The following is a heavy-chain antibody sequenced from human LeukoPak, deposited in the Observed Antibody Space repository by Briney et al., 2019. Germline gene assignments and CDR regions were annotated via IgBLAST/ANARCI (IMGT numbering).Heavy chain of an antibody. CDR3: EVGSSGQGDY. J-gene: IGHJ4*02. V-gene: IGHV3-21*01. CDR2: ISSSSSYI. Sequence: GGSLRLSCAASGFTFSSYGMNWVRQAPGKGLEWVSSISSSSSYIYYADSVKDRFTISRDNAKNSLYLQMNSLRAEDTAVYYCEVGSSGQGDYWGQRTLVAVSS. CDR1: GFTFSSYG. D-gene: IGHD6-25*01.